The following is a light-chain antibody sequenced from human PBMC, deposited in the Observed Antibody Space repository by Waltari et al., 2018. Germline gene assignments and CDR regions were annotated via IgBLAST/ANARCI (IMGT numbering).Light chain of an antibody. Sequence: QSVLTQPPSVSGTPGQTVTISCFGTNSNIGINSVFLYQQLPGTAPKLLIYRDDQRPSGVPDRFSGSKSGTSASLAIRGLRSEDEADYYCAAWDDSLSVSYVFGSGTKVTV. CDR2: RDD. CDR3: AAWDDSLSVSYV. J-gene: IGLJ1*01. CDR1: NSNIGINS. V-gene: IGLV1-47*01.